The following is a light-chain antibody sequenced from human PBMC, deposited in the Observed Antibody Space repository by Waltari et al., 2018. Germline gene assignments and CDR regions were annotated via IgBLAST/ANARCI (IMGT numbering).Light chain of an antibody. CDR3: QQYNSYEWT. J-gene: IGKJ1*01. V-gene: IGKV1-5*03. CDR2: KAS. Sequence: DIQMTQFPSTLSASVGDRLTITCRASQSINSWLAWYQQKPGKAHKLLIYKASSLESGVPSRFSGSGSGTEFTLTISSLQPDDFATYYCQQYNSYEWTFGQGTKVAIK. CDR1: QSINSW.